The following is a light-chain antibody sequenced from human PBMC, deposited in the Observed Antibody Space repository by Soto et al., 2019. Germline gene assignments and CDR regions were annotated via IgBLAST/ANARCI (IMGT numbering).Light chain of an antibody. Sequence: DIPMTQSPSTLSASVGDRVTIICRASQGLSIWLAWYRQKPGRAPKLLSHDASSLASGVPSRFSGSGSGTEFTLTLLSLQHDASATYYGQQYQSYPWTFGRGHKVEIK. CDR1: QGLSIW. V-gene: IGKV1-5*02. CDR3: QQYQSYPWT. J-gene: IGKJ1*01. CDR2: DAS.